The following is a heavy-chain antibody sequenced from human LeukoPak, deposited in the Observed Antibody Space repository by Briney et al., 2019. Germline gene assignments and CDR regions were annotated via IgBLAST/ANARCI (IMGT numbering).Heavy chain of an antibody. Sequence: SETLSLTCTVSGGSISSSSYYCGWIRQPPGKGLEWIGSIYYSGSTYYNPSLKSRVTISVDTSKNQFSLKLNSVTAADTAVYYCAAVAVDLDYWGQGTLVTVSS. V-gene: IGHV4-39*01. CDR1: GGSISSSSYY. CDR3: AAVAVDLDY. J-gene: IGHJ4*02. D-gene: IGHD6-19*01. CDR2: IYYSGST.